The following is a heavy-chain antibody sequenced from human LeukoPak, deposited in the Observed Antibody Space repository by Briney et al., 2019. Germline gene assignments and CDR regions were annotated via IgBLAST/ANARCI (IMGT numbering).Heavy chain of an antibody. J-gene: IGHJ5*02. CDR3: ARSITMVRGVIDWFDP. Sequence: SETLSLTCAVSGGSLSSSNWWSGVRQPPGKGREWIGEIYHSGSTNYNPSLKSRVTISVDKSKNQFSLKLSSVTAANTAVYYCARSITMVRGVIDWFDPWGQGTLVTVSS. D-gene: IGHD3-10*01. CDR2: IYHSGST. CDR1: GGSLSSSNW. V-gene: IGHV4-4*02.